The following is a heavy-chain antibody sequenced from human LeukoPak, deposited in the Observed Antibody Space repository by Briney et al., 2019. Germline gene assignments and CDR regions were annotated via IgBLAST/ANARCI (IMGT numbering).Heavy chain of an antibody. J-gene: IGHJ5*02. D-gene: IGHD6-13*01. V-gene: IGHV4-59*08. Sequence: SETLSLTCTVSGGSISSYYWSWIRQPPGKGLEWIGYIYYSGSTNYNPSLNSRVTISVDTSKNQFSLKLSSVTAADTAVYYCARQAAAGPNWFDPWGQGTLVTVSS. CDR3: ARQAAAGPNWFDP. CDR2: IYYSGST. CDR1: GGSISSYY.